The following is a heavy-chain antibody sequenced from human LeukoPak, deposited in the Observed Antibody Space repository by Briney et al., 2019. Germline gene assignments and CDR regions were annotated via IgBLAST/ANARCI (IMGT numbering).Heavy chain of an antibody. CDR1: GYTFTSYG. J-gene: IGHJ5*02. CDR3: ARDLGIADWFDP. CDR2: TSAYNGNT. D-gene: IGHD6-13*01. V-gene: IGHV1-18*01. Sequence: ASVKVSCKASGYTFTSYGISWVRQAPGQGLEWMGWTSAYNGNTNYAQKLQGRVTMTTDTSTSTAYMELRSLRPDDTAVYYCARDLGIADWFDPWGQGTLVTVSS.